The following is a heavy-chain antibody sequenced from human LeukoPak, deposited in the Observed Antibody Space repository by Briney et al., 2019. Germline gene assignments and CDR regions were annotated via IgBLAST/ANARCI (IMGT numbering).Heavy chain of an antibody. CDR2: INHSGST. D-gene: IGHD2-15*01. CDR3: ARPNPDCSGGSCYFDY. J-gene: IGHJ4*02. CDR1: GGSFSGYY. V-gene: IGHV4-34*01. Sequence: PSETLSLTCAVYGGSFSGYYWSWIRQPPGKGLEWIGEINHSGSTNYNPSLKSRVTISVDTSKNQFSLKLSSVTAADTAVYYCARPNPDCSGGSCYFDYWGQGTLVTVSS.